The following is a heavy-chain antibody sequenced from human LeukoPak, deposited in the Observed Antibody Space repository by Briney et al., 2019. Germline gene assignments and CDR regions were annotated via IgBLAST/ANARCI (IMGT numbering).Heavy chain of an antibody. CDR3: AKGENSRFSSSWYNWFDP. D-gene: IGHD6-13*01. V-gene: IGHV3-23*01. CDR2: ISGSGGST. CDR1: GFTFSSYG. J-gene: IGHJ5*02. Sequence: PGGSLRLSCAASGFTFSSYGMSWVRQAPGKGLEWVSAISGSGGSTYYADSVKGRFTISRDNSKNTLYLQMNSLRAEDTAVYYCAKGENSRFSSSWYNWFDPWGQGTLVTVSS.